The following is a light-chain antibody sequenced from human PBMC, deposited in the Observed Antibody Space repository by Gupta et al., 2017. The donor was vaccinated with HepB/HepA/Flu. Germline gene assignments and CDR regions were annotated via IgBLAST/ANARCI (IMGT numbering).Light chain of an antibody. V-gene: IGKV2-28*01. J-gene: IGKJ1*01. Sequence: DLVMPQSPLSLPVTPGEPASISCRSSQSLLHSNGYKYLDGYMPKPGQSPQLRIYLGSNRASGVPDRFSGSGSGTDFTLKISRVEAEDVGAYYCMQARQTPWTFGQGTKVEIK. CDR3: MQARQTPWT. CDR1: QSLLHSNGYKY. CDR2: LGS.